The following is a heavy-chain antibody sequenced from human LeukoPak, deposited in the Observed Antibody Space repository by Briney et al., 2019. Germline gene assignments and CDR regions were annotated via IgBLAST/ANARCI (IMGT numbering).Heavy chain of an antibody. CDR2: ISTYNGNT. V-gene: IGHV1-18*04. D-gene: IGHD6-6*01. CDR3: ARGRPGYWYFDL. J-gene: IGHJ2*01. Sequence: ASVKVSCKASGYTFTGYYMHWVRQAPGQGLEWMGWISTYNGNTNYAQKLQGRVTMTTDTSTSTAYMELRSLISDDTAVYYCARGRPGYWYFDLWGRGTLVTISS. CDR1: GYTFTGYY.